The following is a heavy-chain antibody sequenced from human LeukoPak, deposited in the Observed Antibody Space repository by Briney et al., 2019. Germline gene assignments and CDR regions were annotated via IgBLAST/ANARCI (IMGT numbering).Heavy chain of an antibody. J-gene: IGHJ4*02. Sequence: SVKVSCKASGGTFSSYAISWVRQSPGQGLEWMGRIIPIFGTANYAQKFQGRVTITTDGSTSTAYMELSSLRSEDTAVYYCARANLINDYGAIDYWGQGTLVTVSS. CDR2: IIPIFGTA. CDR3: ARANLINDYGAIDY. CDR1: GGTFSSYA. V-gene: IGHV1-69*05. D-gene: IGHD4/OR15-4a*01.